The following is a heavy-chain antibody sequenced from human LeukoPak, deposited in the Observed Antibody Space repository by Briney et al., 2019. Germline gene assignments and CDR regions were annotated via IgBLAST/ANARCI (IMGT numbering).Heavy chain of an antibody. J-gene: IGHJ4*02. CDR1: GYTFTGYY. CDR2: MNPNSGNT. CDR3: ARVTTYYYAS. V-gene: IGHV1-8*03. Sequence: ASVKVSCKASGYTFTGYYMHWVRQAPGQGLEWMGWMNPNSGNTGYAQKFQGRVTITRNTSISTAYMELSSLRSEDTAVYYCARVTTYYYASWGQGTLVTVSS. D-gene: IGHD1/OR15-1a*01.